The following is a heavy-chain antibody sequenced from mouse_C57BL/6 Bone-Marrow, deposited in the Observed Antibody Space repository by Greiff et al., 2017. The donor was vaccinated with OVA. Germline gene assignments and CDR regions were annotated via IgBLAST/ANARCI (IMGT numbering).Heavy chain of an antibody. CDR1: GYTFTSYW. D-gene: IGHD2-2*01. CDR2: IDPSDSYT. J-gene: IGHJ3*01. V-gene: IGHV1-50*01. CDR3: ARSSHYGYLY. Sequence: QVQLQQPGAELVKPGASVKLSCKASGYTFTSYWMQWVKQRPGQGLEWIGEIDPSDSYTNYNQKFKGKATLTVDTSSSTAYMQLSSLTSEDSAVYYCARSSHYGYLYWGQGTLVTVSA.